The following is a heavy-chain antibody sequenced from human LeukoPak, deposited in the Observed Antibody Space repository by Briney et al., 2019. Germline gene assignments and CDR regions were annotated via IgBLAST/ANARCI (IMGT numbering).Heavy chain of an antibody. J-gene: IGHJ4*02. CDR3: AHRQGFGYYDSSGYYYDY. V-gene: IGHV2-5*01. CDR2: IYWNDDK. CDR1: GFSLSTSGVG. Sequence: SGPTLVNPTQTLTLTCTFSGFSLSTSGVGVGWIRQPPGKALEWLALIYWNDDKRYSPSLKSRLTITKDTSKNQVVLTMTNMDPVDKATYYCAHRQGFGYYDSSGYYYDYWGQGTLVTVSS. D-gene: IGHD3-22*01.